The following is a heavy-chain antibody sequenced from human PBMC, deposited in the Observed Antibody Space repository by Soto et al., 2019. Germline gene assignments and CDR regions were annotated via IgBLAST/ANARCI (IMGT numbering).Heavy chain of an antibody. CDR2: IYYSGST. Sequence: SETLSLTCTVSGGSISSGDYYWSWIRQPPGKGLEWIGYIYYSGSTYYNPSLKSRVTISVGTSKNQFSLKLSSVTAADTAVYYCARDLSGYYDSSGYQSGAFDIWGQGTMVTVSS. V-gene: IGHV4-30-4*01. CDR1: GGSISSGDYY. D-gene: IGHD3-22*01. J-gene: IGHJ3*02. CDR3: ARDLSGYYDSSGYQSGAFDI.